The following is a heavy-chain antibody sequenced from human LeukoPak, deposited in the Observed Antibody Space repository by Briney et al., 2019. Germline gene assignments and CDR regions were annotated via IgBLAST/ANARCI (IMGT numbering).Heavy chain of an antibody. Sequence: ASVKVSCKASGYTFTSYAMHWVRQAPGQRLEWMGWINAGNGNTKYSQKFQGRVTITRDTSASTASMELSSLRSQDTAVYYCASGGDIVATEMNYWGQGTLVTVSS. J-gene: IGHJ4*02. CDR2: INAGNGNT. D-gene: IGHD5-12*01. CDR1: GYTFTSYA. CDR3: ASGGDIVATEMNY. V-gene: IGHV1-3*01.